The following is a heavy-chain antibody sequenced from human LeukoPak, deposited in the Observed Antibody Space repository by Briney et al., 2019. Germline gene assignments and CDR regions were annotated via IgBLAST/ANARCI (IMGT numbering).Heavy chain of an antibody. V-gene: IGHV4-34*01. Sequence: SETLSLTCAVYGGSFSGYYWSWIRQPPGKGLEWIGEINHSGSSNYNPSLKSRVTISVDTSKNQFSLKLSSVTAADTAVYYCASRAGYFDYWGQGTLVTVSS. CDR1: GGSFSGYY. CDR3: ASRAGYFDY. CDR2: INHSGSS. D-gene: IGHD3-10*01. J-gene: IGHJ4*02.